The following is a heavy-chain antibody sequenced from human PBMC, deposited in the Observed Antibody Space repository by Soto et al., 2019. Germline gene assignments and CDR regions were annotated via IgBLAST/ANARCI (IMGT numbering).Heavy chain of an antibody. CDR3: ARWSRWLDY. D-gene: IGHD4-17*01. V-gene: IGHV4-61*01. Sequence: SETLSLTCTVSGGSVSSGSYYWSWIRQPPGKGLEWIGYIYYSGSTNYNPSLKSQVTISVDTSKNQFSLKLSSVTAADTAVYYCARWSRWLDYWGQGTLVTVS. J-gene: IGHJ4*02. CDR1: GGSVSSGSYY. CDR2: IYYSGST.